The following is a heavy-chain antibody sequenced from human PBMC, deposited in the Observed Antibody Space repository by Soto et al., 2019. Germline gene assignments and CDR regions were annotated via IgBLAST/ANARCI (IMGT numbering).Heavy chain of an antibody. CDR1: GGSITSNW. CDR3: ARHIAVSGTRGFDH. D-gene: IGHD2-21*01. V-gene: IGHV4-4*02. J-gene: IGHJ4*02. Sequence: QVQLQESGPGLMKPSGTLSLTCAVSGGSITSNWWSWVRQPPGKGLEWIAEIFHTGSANYNPTLMSRLTTAMDKSKNHLSLNLNSLTAADTAVYYCARHIAVSGTRGFDHWGQGTLVTVSS. CDR2: IFHTGSA.